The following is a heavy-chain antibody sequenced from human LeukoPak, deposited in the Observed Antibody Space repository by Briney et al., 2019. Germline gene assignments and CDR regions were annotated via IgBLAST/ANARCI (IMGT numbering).Heavy chain of an antibody. Sequence: PGGSPRLSCAASGFTFSSYAMSWVRQAPGRGLEWVSAISGSGGSTYYADSVKGRFTISRDNSKNTLYLQMNSLRAEDTAVYYCAKETYDYGVIRGYWGQATLVTVSS. CDR3: AKETYDYGVIRGY. CDR2: ISGSGGST. D-gene: IGHD4-17*01. V-gene: IGHV3-23*01. CDR1: GFTFSSYA. J-gene: IGHJ4*02.